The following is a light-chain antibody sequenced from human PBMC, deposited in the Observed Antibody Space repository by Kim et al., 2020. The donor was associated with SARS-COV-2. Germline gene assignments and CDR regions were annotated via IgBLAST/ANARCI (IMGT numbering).Light chain of an antibody. V-gene: IGKV3-15*01. CDR1: QSVSSN. CDR3: QQYYNWPPLT. CDR2: GAS. J-gene: IGKJ4*01. Sequence: VSPGERATLPCRASQSVSSNLAWYQQKPGQVPRLLIYGASTRATGIPARFSGSGSGTEFTLIISSLQSEDFAAYYCQQYYNWPPLTFGGGTKVEI.